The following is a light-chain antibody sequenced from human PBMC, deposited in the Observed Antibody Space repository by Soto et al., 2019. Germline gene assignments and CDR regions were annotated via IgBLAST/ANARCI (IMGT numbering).Light chain of an antibody. CDR1: ESVSSF. CDR3: QQTHSAPRT. V-gene: IGKV1-39*01. Sequence: DLHMPQSPSSLSASVGAGVTITCRASESVSSFLTWSQQNPGKAPHLLIIGASTLHEGVPSRFSGRGSGTEFTLTIRSVQPEDVAIDYCQQTHSAPRTFGQGTRLDSK. J-gene: IGKJ1*01. CDR2: GAS.